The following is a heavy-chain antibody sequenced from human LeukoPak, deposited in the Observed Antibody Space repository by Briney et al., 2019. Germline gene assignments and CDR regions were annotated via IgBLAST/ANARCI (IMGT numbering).Heavy chain of an antibody. D-gene: IGHD3-22*01. J-gene: IGHJ4*02. Sequence: SETLSLTCTVSGCSITSYYWTWIRQPPGKGLEWIGYIYYTGSTKSNPSLKSRVTISLDMSKNQFSLKLSSVTAADTAIYYCASSYYYDGTRYFDYWGLGTLVTVSS. CDR2: IYYTGST. CDR1: GCSITSYY. V-gene: IGHV4-59*08. CDR3: ASSYYYDGTRYFDY.